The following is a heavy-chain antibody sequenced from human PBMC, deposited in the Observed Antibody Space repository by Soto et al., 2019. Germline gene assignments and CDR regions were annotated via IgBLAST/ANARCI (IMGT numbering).Heavy chain of an antibody. D-gene: IGHD2-15*01. Sequence: EVQLVESGGGLVQPGGSLRLSCAASGFTFSNYWMHWVRQAPGKGLVWVSRIHSVGSSTSYADSVKGRFTISTDNAKNTLYLQMNSLRAEDTAVYYCVSHSGDFDLWGRGTLVTVSS. V-gene: IGHV3-74*01. CDR2: IHSVGSST. CDR3: VSHSGDFDL. J-gene: IGHJ2*01. CDR1: GFTFSNYW.